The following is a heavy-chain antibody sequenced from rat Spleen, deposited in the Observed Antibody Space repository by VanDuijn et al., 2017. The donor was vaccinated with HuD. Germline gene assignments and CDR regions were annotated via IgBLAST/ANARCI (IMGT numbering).Heavy chain of an antibody. CDR2: IWDNGGT. CDR3: TRSNWDLPYWYFDF. D-gene: IGHD5-1*01. CDR1: GLSLTSNS. Sequence: QVQLKESGPGLVQPSQTLSLTCTVSGLSLTSNSVSWIRQPPGKGLEWMGVIWDNGGTDYASSLKSRLSISRDTSRDQVFLKVTSLQTDDTAIYFCTRSNWDLPYWYFDFWGPGTMVTVSS. V-gene: IGHV2-47*01. J-gene: IGHJ1*01.